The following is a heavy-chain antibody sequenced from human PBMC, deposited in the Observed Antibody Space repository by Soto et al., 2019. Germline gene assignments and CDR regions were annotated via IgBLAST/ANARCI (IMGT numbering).Heavy chain of an antibody. CDR1: GGCIGSYY. V-gene: IGHV4-59*01. CDR2: IYYSGST. Sequence: PSERMSLTSTVCGGCIGSYYWSWIRKHPGKGLEWIGYIYYSGSTNYNPSLKSRVTISVDTSKNQFSLKLSSVTAADTAVYYCARDRGGGPIGLYYGMDVWGHGTTVTSP. J-gene: IGHJ6*02. D-gene: IGHD2-15*01. CDR3: ARDRGGGPIGLYYGMDV.